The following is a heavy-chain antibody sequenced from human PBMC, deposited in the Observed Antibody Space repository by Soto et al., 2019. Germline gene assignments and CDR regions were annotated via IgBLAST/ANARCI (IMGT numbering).Heavy chain of an antibody. CDR1: GYTFTSYG. J-gene: IGHJ4*02. D-gene: IGHD2-15*01. CDR3: ARSPLYCSGGSCYREDY. Sequence: GGPVKVSCKASGYTFTSYGISWVRQAPGQGLEWMGWISAYNGNTNYAQKLQGRVTMTTDTSTSTAYMELRSLRSDDTAVYYCARSPLYCSGGSCYREDYWGQGTLVTVSS. V-gene: IGHV1-18*01. CDR2: ISAYNGNT.